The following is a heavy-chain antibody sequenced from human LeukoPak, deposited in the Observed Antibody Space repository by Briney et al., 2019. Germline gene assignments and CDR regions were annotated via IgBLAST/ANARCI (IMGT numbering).Heavy chain of an antibody. CDR2: IYYSGST. D-gene: IGHD1-26*01. Sequence: SETLSLTCTVSGGSISSGDYYWSWIRQPPGKGLEWIGYIYYSGSTYYNPSLKSRVTISVDTSKNQFSLKLSSVTAADTAVYYCARVPLRSGAVGWGQGTLVTVSS. CDR3: ARVPLRSGAVG. CDR1: GGSISSGDYY. J-gene: IGHJ4*02. V-gene: IGHV4-30-4*01.